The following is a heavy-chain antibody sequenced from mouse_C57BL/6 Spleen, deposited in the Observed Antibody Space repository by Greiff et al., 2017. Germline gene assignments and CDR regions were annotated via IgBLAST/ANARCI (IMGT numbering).Heavy chain of an antibody. Sequence: SGPELVKPGASVKISCKASGYAFSSSWMNWVKPRPGKGLEWIGRIYPGDGDTNYNGKFKGKATLTADKSSSTAYMPLSSLTSEDSAVYFCARSYYGSSLDYWGQGTTLTVSA. CDR2: IYPGDGDT. V-gene: IGHV1-82*01. D-gene: IGHD1-1*01. CDR1: GYAFSSSW. CDR3: ARSYYGSSLDY. J-gene: IGHJ2*01.